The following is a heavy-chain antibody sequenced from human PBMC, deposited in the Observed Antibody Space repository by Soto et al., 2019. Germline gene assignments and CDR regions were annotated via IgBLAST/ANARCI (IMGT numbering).Heavy chain of an antibody. D-gene: IGHD1-1*01. J-gene: IGHJ3*02. CDR3: GRVFAGNWNDDPSGGAFDI. CDR1: GYTFTSYY. CDR2: INPSGGST. V-gene: IGHV1-46*03. Sequence: VKVSCKASGYTFTSYYMHWVRQAPGQGLEWMGRINPSGGSTNYAQKFQGRVIMTTDTSTSTAYMELSSLSSEDTALYYCGRVFAGNWNDDPSGGAFDIWGQGTKVTVSS.